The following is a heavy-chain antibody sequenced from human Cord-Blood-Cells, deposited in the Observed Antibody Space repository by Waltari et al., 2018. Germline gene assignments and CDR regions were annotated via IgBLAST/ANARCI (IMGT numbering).Heavy chain of an antibody. CDR3: ARAGSGSYYYYYGMDV. CDR2: IYYSGST. Sequence: QVQLQESGPGLVTPSETLSLTCTASGGTISRSYWNWHRPATGKGPEWIGYIYYSGSTNYNPSLKSRVTISVDTSKNQFSLKLSSVTAADTAVYYCARAGSGSYYYYYGMDVWGQGTTVTVSS. D-gene: IGHD3-10*01. CDR1: GGTISRSY. V-gene: IGHV4-59*01. J-gene: IGHJ6*02.